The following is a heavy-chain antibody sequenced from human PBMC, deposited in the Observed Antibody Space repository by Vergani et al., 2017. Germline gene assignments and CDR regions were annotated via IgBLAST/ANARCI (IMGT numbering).Heavy chain of an antibody. CDR3: EVRPRVNLVGGESVTKRTFDY. J-gene: IGHJ4*02. CDR1: GESFSSFY. CDR2: INNDGHT. V-gene: IGHV4-34*02. Sequence: QVQLQQWGAGVVKPSGTLSLTCAVFGESFSSFYWSLILQPPGKGLEWIGEINNDGHTNYNPSLESRVTVSRDTAKNQFSLNLMSVTAADTAMYYCEVRPRVNLVGGESVTKRTFDYWSQGSLVTVSS. D-gene: IGHD2-8*02.